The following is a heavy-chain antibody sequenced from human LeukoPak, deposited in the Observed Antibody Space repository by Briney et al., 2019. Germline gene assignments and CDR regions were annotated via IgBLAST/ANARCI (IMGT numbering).Heavy chain of an antibody. J-gene: IGHJ4*02. CDR3: AKRGVVIRVILVGFHKEAYYFDS. V-gene: IGHV3-23*01. CDR1: GFTFSDAW. D-gene: IGHD3-22*01. CDR2: ISDSGGRT. Sequence: GGSLRLSCVGSGFTFSDAWMSWVRQAPGKGLEWVAGISDSGGRTKYADSVKGRFTISRDNPKNTLYLQMNSLRAEDTAVYFCAKRGVVIRVILVGFHKEAYYFDSWGQGALVTASS.